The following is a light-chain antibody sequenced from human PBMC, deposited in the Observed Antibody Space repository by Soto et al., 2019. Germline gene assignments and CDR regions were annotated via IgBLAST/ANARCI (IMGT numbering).Light chain of an antibody. CDR1: QSVSSN. V-gene: IGKV3-15*01. J-gene: IGKJ1*01. CDR2: GAS. Sequence: EIVMTQSPATLSVSPGERATLSCRASQSVSSNLAWYQQKPGQAPRLLIYGASIRATGIPARFSGSGSGTEFTLTISSLQSEDFAVYYCQHYNNWPPWTFGQGTKVETK. CDR3: QHYNNWPPWT.